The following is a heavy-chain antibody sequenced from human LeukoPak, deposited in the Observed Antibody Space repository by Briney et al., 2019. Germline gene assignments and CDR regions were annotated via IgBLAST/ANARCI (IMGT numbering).Heavy chain of an antibody. Sequence: GGSLRLSCAASGFTFSSYSMGWVRQAPGKGLEWVSDISGGGDDTWYADSVRGRFTISRDNAKNSLYLQMNSLRAEDTAVYYCARDRAYCSGGSCEYYYYYYYMDVWGKGTTVTISS. V-gene: IGHV3-23*01. CDR3: ARDRAYCSGGSCEYYYYYYYMDV. CDR2: ISGGGDDT. D-gene: IGHD2-15*01. CDR1: GFTFSSYS. J-gene: IGHJ6*03.